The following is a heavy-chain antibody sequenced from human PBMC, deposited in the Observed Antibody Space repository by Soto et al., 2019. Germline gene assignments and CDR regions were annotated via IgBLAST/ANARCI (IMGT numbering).Heavy chain of an antibody. V-gene: IGHV4-39*01. CDR3: ARHGMMTTVRGVIGY. Sequence: QLQLQESGPRLVKSSQTLSLTCTVSGGSISTSSYYWGWIRQPPGKGLEWIGNIYYRGSTSYNPSLKSRVTISVDTSKNQFSLRLDSVTAADTAMYYCARHGMMTTVRGVIGYWGQGTLVTVSS. D-gene: IGHD3-10*01. J-gene: IGHJ4*02. CDR1: GGSISTSSYY. CDR2: IYYRGST.